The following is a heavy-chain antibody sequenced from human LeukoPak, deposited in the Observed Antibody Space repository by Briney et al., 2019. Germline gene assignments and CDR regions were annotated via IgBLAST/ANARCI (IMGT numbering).Heavy chain of an antibody. Sequence: SETLSLTCAVSGDSISNSNWWSWVRQPPGKGLEWIGEIYHSENTNYNPSLKSRVTISVDKSKNQFSLKLSSVTAADTAVYYCARGIVVVVAAMLDWGQGTLVTVSS. CDR3: ARGIVVVVAAMLD. V-gene: IGHV4-4*02. J-gene: IGHJ4*02. CDR1: GDSISNSNW. CDR2: IYHSENT. D-gene: IGHD2-15*01.